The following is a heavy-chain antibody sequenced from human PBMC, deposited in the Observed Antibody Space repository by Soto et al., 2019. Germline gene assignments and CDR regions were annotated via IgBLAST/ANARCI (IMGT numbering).Heavy chain of an antibody. D-gene: IGHD3-10*01. V-gene: IGHV1-18*01. Sequence: ASVKVSCKASGYTFTSYGISWVRQAPGQGLEWMGWISAYNGNTNYAQKFQGKVTMTTDTSTSTAYMELRSLRSDDTAVYYCARDXFWGGFGESNWLDPWGQGTLVTVSS. J-gene: IGHJ5*02. CDR3: ARDXFWGGFGESNWLDP. CDR1: GYTFTSYG. CDR2: ISAYNGNT.